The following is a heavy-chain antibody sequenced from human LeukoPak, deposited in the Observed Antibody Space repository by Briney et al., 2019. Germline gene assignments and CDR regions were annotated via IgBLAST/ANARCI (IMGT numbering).Heavy chain of an antibody. Sequence: SETLSLTCTVPGSSISSYYWSWIRQPAGKGLEWIGRIYTSGSTNYNPSLKSRVTMSVDTSKNQFSLKLSSVTAADTAVYYCASARTTAFMDVWGKGTTVTVSS. CDR2: IYTSGST. CDR3: ASARTTAFMDV. CDR1: GSSISSYY. D-gene: IGHD2-2*01. J-gene: IGHJ6*04. V-gene: IGHV4-4*07.